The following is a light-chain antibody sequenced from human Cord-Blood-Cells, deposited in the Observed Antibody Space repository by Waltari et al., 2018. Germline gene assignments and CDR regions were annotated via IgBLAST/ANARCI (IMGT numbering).Light chain of an antibody. CDR1: SSNIGAGYD. Sequence: QSVLTQPPSVSGAPGQRVTISCTGSSSNIGAGYDVHWYQQLPGTAPKLLIYGNCDPPSGVPDRLSGSKSGTSASLAITVLQAEDEADYYCQCYDSSLSGSVFGGGTKLTVL. V-gene: IGLV1-40*01. CDR3: QCYDSSLSGSV. J-gene: IGLJ2*01. CDR2: GNC.